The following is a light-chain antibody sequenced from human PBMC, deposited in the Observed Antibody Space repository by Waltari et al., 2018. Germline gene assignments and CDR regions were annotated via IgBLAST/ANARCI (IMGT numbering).Light chain of an antibody. CDR3: QHRDHWPPDAT. CDR1: RSVSSTY. CDR2: ATS. J-gene: IGKJ3*01. V-gene: IGKV3D-20*02. Sequence: EIVLTQSPGTLSLSPGERATLSCRASRSVSSTYLAWYQQKPGQAPRLLIYATSSRATGIPAWFSGSGSGTDFTLTISSLEPEDFAVYYCQHRDHWPPDATFGPGTKVDI.